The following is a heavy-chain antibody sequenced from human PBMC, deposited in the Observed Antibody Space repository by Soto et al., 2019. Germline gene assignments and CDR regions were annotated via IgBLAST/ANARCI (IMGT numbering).Heavy chain of an antibody. CDR1: GGSISSSSYY. CDR2: IYYSGST. V-gene: IGHV4-39*01. J-gene: IGHJ4*02. Sequence: QLQLQESGPGLVKPSETLSLTCTVSGGSISSSSYYWGWIRQPPGKGLEWIGSIYYSGSTYYNPSLKSRVTISVDTSKNQFSLKLSSVTAADTAVYYCARVLRHFDWLLYLDYWGQGTLVTVSS. CDR3: ARVLRHFDWLLYLDY. D-gene: IGHD3-9*01.